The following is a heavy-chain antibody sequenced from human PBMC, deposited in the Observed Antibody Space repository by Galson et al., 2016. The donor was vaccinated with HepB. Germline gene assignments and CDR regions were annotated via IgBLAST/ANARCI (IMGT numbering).Heavy chain of an antibody. V-gene: IGHV4-39*01. CDR3: ARGTHYGDFSDY. J-gene: IGHJ4*01. CDR2: FDYSGST. Sequence: SETLSLTCTASGFSISSSSYYWGWIRQPPGKGLEWIGNFDYSGSTHYNPSLKSRVTMSADTSKNQFSLNLSTVTAADTAVYFCARGTHYGDFSDYWGHGTLVTVSS. D-gene: IGHD4-17*01. CDR1: GFSISSSSYY.